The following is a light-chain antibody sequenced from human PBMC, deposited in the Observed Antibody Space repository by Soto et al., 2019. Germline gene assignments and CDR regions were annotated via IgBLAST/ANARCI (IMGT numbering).Light chain of an antibody. J-gene: IGKJ1*01. CDR2: KAS. Sequence: DIQMTQSPSTLSASVGDRVTITCRASHNIDSWLAWYQLRPGKAPKILISKASILESGVPPRFSGGGSGSEFTLTISSLQPDDIATYFCQQYHTSSTFGQGTKVEIK. V-gene: IGKV1-5*03. CDR3: QQYHTSST. CDR1: HNIDSW.